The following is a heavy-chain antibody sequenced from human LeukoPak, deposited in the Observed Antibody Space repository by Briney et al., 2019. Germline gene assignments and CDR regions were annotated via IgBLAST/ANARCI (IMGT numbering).Heavy chain of an antibody. J-gene: IGHJ6*02. CDR2: IIPIFGTA. CDR3: ARLPLTGYSRGYYYGMDV. D-gene: IGHD3-9*01. Sequence: PVKVSCKASGGTFSRYAISWVRQAPGQGLEWMGGIIPIFGTANHAQKFQGRVTITADESTSTAYMELSSLRSEDTAVYYCARLPLTGYSRGYYYGMDVWGQGTTVTVSS. CDR1: GGTFSRYA. V-gene: IGHV1-69*01.